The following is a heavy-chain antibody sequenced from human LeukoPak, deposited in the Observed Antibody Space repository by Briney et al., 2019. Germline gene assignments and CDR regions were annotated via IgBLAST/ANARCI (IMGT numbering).Heavy chain of an antibody. J-gene: IGHJ4*02. V-gene: IGHV3-53*01. CDR2: IYSGGST. D-gene: IGHD5-24*01. CDR3: ARDRGWLLVDY. Sequence: GGSLRLSCAASGFTVNSNYMTWVRQAPSKGLEWVSVIYSGGSTYYADSVKGRFTISRDNSKNTLYLQMNTLRAEDTAVYYCARDRGWLLVDYWGQGTLVTVSS. CDR1: GFTVNSNY.